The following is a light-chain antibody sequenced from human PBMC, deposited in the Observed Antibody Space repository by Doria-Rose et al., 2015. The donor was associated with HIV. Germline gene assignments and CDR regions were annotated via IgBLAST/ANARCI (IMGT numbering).Light chain of an antibody. V-gene: IGKV3-20*01. CDR2: DGS. J-gene: IGKJ1*01. CDR1: QCFSSTY. CDR3: HQYGTSWT. Sequence: TQSPGTLSLSPGERATLSCRASQCFSSTYLAWYQQKPGQAPSLLIYDGSTRATGIPDRFGASGSGTDFTLTINRLEPEDFALYYCHQYGTSWTFGQGTKVEI.